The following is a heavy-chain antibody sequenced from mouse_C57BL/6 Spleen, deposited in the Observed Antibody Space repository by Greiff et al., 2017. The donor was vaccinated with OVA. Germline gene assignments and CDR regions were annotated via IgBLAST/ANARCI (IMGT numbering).Heavy chain of an antibody. Sequence: EVQLQQSGPELVKPGASVKISCKASGYTFTDYYMNWVKQSHGKSLEWIGDINPNNGGTSYNQKFKGKATLTVDKSSSTAYMELRSLTSEDSAVYYCAREEDLFLYYFDYWGQGTTLTVSS. J-gene: IGHJ2*01. CDR2: INPNNGGT. CDR3: AREEDLFLYYFDY. CDR1: GYTFTDYY. D-gene: IGHD5-1*01. V-gene: IGHV1-26*01.